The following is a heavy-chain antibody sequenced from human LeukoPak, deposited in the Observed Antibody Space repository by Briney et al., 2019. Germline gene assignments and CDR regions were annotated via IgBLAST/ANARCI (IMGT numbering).Heavy chain of an antibody. V-gene: IGHV3-30*02. CDR3: AKDGIAARLHYFDY. Sequence: GGSLRLSCAASGFTFSSYGMHWVRQAPGKGLEWVAFIRYDGSNKYYADSVKGRFTISRDNSKNTLYLQMNSLRAEDTAVYYCAKDGIAARLHYFDYWGQGTLVTVSS. CDR1: GFTFSSYG. J-gene: IGHJ4*02. D-gene: IGHD6-6*01. CDR2: IRYDGSNK.